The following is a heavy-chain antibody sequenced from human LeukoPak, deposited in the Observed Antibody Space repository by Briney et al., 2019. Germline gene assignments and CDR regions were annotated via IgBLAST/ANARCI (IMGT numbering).Heavy chain of an antibody. CDR3: ARGVYGSGTYPQKYYFDY. CDR2: ISSSETNI. Sequence: GGSLRLSCAASGFTFSSYEMNWVRQAPGKGLEWVSFISSSETNIYYADSVRGRFTISRDNAKNSLYLQMNSLRAEDTAIYYCARGVYGSGTYPQKYYFDYWGQGTLVTVSS. CDR1: GFTFSSYE. D-gene: IGHD3-10*01. J-gene: IGHJ4*02. V-gene: IGHV3-48*03.